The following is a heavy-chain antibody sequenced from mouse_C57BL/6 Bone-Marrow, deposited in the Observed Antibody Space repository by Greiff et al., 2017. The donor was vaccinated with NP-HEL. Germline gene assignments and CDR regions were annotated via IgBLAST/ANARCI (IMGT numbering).Heavy chain of an antibody. CDR2: IWSGGST. D-gene: IGHD1-1*01. V-gene: IGHV2-2*01. Sequence: VKLMESGPGLVQPSQSLSITCTVSGFSLTSYGVHWVRQSPGKGLEWLGVIWSGGSTDYNAAFISRLSISKDNSKSQVFFKMNSLQADDTAIYYCARGDYYGSSYWYFDVWGTGTTVTVSS. CDR1: GFSLTSYG. J-gene: IGHJ1*03. CDR3: ARGDYYGSSYWYFDV.